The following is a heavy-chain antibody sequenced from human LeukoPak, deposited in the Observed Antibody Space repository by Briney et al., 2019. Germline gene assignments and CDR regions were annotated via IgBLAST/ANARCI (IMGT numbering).Heavy chain of an antibody. CDR2: IYASGST. Sequence: SETLSLTCTVSGGSISSYYRSWLRQPPGNGLDWIGYIYASGSTNYNPSLKSRVTISVDTSKNQFSLKLSSVTAADTAVYYCARQVWSGYYPYYYYYMDVWGKGTTVTVSS. CDR1: GGSISSYY. J-gene: IGHJ6*03. CDR3: ARQVWSGYYPYYYYYMDV. V-gene: IGHV4-4*09. D-gene: IGHD3-3*01.